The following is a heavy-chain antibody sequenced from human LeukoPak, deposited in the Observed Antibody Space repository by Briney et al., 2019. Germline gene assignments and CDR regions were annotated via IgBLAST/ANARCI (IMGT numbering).Heavy chain of an antibody. D-gene: IGHD6-19*01. Sequence: PGGSLRLSCAASGFTISRYAMHWVRQAPGKGLEWVAVISYDGVNKYYADSVKGRFAISRDNSKNSLYLQMNSLRAEDTAVYYCASSGWLPFDYWGQGTLVTVSS. J-gene: IGHJ4*02. CDR3: ASSGWLPFDY. V-gene: IGHV3-30*09. CDR2: ISYDGVNK. CDR1: GFTISRYA.